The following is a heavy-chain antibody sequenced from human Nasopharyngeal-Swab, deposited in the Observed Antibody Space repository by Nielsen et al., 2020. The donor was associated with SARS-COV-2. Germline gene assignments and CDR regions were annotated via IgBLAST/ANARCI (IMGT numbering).Heavy chain of an antibody. J-gene: IGHJ6*03. CDR1: GCTFSDYY. CDR2: ISSSGSTI. Sequence: GESLKISWAASGCTFSDYYMRWIRQDPGKGLEWVSYISSSGSTIYYADSVKGRFTISRDNAKNSLYLQMNSLRAEDTAVYYCARVSRGLQYYYYYMDVWGKGTTVTVSS. D-gene: IGHD4-11*01. V-gene: IGHV3-11*01. CDR3: ARVSRGLQYYYYYMDV.